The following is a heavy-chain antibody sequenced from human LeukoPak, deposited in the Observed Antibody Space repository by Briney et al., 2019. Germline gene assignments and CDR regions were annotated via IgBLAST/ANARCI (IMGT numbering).Heavy chain of an antibody. J-gene: IGHJ4*02. Sequence: GGSLRLSCAASGFTVSSSYMSWVRQAPGKGLEWVGNINQDGSEKYYGDSVKDRFTMSRDNAKNSLFLQMNSLRAEDTAVYYCARKVPYYDTLTGDHPFDYWGQGTLVTVSS. V-gene: IGHV3-7*01. CDR3: ARKVPYYDTLTGDHPFDY. CDR2: INQDGSEK. D-gene: IGHD3-9*01. CDR1: GFTVSSSY.